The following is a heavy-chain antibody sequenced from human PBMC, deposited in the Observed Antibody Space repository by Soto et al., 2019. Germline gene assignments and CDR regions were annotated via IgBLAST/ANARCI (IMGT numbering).Heavy chain of an antibody. CDR1: GFSLSTSGVG. CDR2: IYWNDDK. J-gene: IGHJ4*02. CDR3: VRAGGYEIFHY. Sequence: QITLKESGPTLVNPTQTLTLTCTFSGFSLSTSGVGVGWIRQPPGKALDWLALIYWNDDKRYSPSLKSRLTITKDTSKNQVVLTMTNMDPVDTATYHCVRAGGYEIFHYWGQGSLVTVSS. D-gene: IGHD5-12*01. V-gene: IGHV2-5*01.